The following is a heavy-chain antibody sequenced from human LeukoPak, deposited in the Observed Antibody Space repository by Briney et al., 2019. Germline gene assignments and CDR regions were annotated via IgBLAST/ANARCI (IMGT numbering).Heavy chain of an antibody. Sequence: GGSLRLSCAASGFTFSSYAMSWVRQAPGKGLEWVSGISGSGGGTYYTDSVRGRFTVSRDNTKNTLYLQMNGLRAEDTAVYYCAKRGEDPVDLDYWGQGTLVTVSS. CDR2: ISGSGGGT. J-gene: IGHJ4*02. CDR1: GFTFSSYA. CDR3: AKRGEDPVDLDY. D-gene: IGHD3-16*01. V-gene: IGHV3-23*01.